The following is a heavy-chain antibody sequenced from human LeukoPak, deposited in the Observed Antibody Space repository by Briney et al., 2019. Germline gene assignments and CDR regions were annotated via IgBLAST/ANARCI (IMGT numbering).Heavy chain of an antibody. V-gene: IGHV4-39*07. J-gene: IGHJ4*02. CDR2: IYYSGST. CDR3: ARAGYYYDSSGYPDY. CDR1: GGSISSSSYY. Sequence: SEALSLTCTVSGGSISSSSYYWGWIRQPPGKGLEWIGSIYYSGSTYYNPSLKSRVTISVDTSKNQFSLKLSSVTAADTAVYYCARAGYYYDSSGYPDYWGQGTLVTVSS. D-gene: IGHD3-22*01.